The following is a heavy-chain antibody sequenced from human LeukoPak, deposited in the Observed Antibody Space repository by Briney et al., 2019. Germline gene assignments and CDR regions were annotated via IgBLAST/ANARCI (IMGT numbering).Heavy chain of an antibody. Sequence: GGSLRLSCAASGFTFSSYWMHWVRQAPGKGLVWVSRISSDGSGTGYADSVKGRFTISRDNAKNTLYLQMNSLRAEDTAVYYCARVTSLTGTIFDSWGQGTLVTVSS. CDR2: ISSDGSGT. CDR3: ARVTSLTGTIFDS. J-gene: IGHJ4*02. V-gene: IGHV3-74*01. D-gene: IGHD1-7*01. CDR1: GFTFSSYW.